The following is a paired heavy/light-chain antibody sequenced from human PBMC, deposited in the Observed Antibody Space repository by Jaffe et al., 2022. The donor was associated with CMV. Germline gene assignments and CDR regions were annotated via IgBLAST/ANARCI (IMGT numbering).Light chain of an antibody. Sequence: DIQMTQSPSTLSASVGDRVTITCRASQTINKWLAWYQQKPGKAPKLLIYKASSLESGVPSRFSGSGSGTEFSLTITCLQPDDFATYYCQQYHAYSRTFGQGTKVEIK. V-gene: IGKV1-5*03. J-gene: IGKJ1*01. CDR1: QTINKW. CDR2: KAS. CDR3: QQYHAYSRT.
Heavy chain of an antibody. CDR3: VRAANEQQRGIDY. CDR1: GGSFSGYY. Sequence: QVQLQQWGAGLLKPSETLSLTCAVYGGSFSGYYWTWIRQPPGKGLEWIGEINHSGSTNYNPSLESRVTISLDTSKNQFSLKVDSVTAADTAVYYCVRAANEQQRGIDYWGQGSLVTVSS. CDR2: INHSGST. V-gene: IGHV4-34*01. J-gene: IGHJ4*02. D-gene: IGHD6-25*01.